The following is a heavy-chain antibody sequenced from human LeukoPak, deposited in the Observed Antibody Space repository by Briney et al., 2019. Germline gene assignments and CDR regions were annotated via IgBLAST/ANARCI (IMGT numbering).Heavy chain of an antibody. V-gene: IGHV3-23*01. Sequence: PGGSLRLSCAASGFIFSNYAMNWVRQAPGKGLEWVSVIRGGGGVTFYADSVKDRFTISRDNSKNTLYLQMNSLTAEDTAVYYCAKCQFSYGSDAFWGQGTMVTVSS. CDR3: AKCQFSYGSDAF. D-gene: IGHD5-18*01. CDR2: IRGGGGVT. CDR1: GFIFSNYA. J-gene: IGHJ3*01.